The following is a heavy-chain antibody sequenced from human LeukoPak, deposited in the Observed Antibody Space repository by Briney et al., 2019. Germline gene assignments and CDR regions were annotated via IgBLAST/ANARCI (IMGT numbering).Heavy chain of an antibody. CDR1: GGSISSYY. CDR3: ARVSSSWYERYYFDY. J-gene: IGHJ4*02. D-gene: IGHD2-2*01. Sequence: AETLSLTCTVSGGSISSYYWSWIRQPPGKRLEWIGYIYYSGSTNYNPSLKSRVTISVDTSKNQFSLKLSSVTAADTAVYYCARVSSSWYERYYFDYWGQGTLVTVSS. V-gene: IGHV4-59*01. CDR2: IYYSGST.